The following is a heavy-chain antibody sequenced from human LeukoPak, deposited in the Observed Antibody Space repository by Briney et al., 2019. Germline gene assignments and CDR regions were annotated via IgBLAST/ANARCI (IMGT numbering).Heavy chain of an antibody. J-gene: IGHJ6*03. CDR1: GFTFSSYG. D-gene: IGHD6-19*01. Sequence: GGTLRLSCAASGFTFSSYGMSWVRQAPGKGLEWVANIKQDGSEKYYVDSVKGRFTISRDNAKNSLYLQMNSLRAEDTAVYYCAREGSDWKYYYYMDVWGKGTTVTISS. CDR2: IKQDGSEK. V-gene: IGHV3-7*01. CDR3: AREGSDWKYYYYMDV.